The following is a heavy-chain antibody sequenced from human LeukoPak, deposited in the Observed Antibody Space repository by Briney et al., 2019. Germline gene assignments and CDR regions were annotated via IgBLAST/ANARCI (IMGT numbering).Heavy chain of an antibody. J-gene: IGHJ4*02. Sequence: PSETLSLTCAVSGGSISPYYWNWMRQPPGEGLEWTGSVYHSGSTNYNPSLKSRVTISVDTSKNRFSLNLRSATAADTAVYYCARGGSRSYTSTTLDYWGQGTLVTVSS. CDR1: GGSISPYY. CDR3: ARGGSRSYTSTTLDY. CDR2: VYHSGST. D-gene: IGHD2-2*01. V-gene: IGHV4-59*01.